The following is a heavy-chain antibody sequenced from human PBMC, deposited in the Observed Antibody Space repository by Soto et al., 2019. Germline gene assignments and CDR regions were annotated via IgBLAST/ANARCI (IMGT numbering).Heavy chain of an antibody. J-gene: IGHJ6*02. CDR3: ARDSGYFYYYYGMDV. CDR2: ISSSGSTI. CDR1: GFTFSSYE. D-gene: IGHD2-21*01. V-gene: IGHV3-48*03. Sequence: PGGSLRLSCAASGFTFSSYEMNWVRQAPGKGLEWVSYISSSGSTIYYADSVKGRFTISRDNAKNSLYLQMNSLRAEDTAVYYCARDSGYFYYYYGMDVWGQGTTVTVS.